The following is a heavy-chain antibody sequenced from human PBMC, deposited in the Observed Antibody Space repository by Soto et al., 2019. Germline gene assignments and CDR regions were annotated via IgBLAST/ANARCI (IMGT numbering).Heavy chain of an antibody. V-gene: IGHV4-59*01. Sequence: KPSETLSLTCTVSGGSISSYYWSWIRQPPGKGLEWIGYIYHSGSTNYNPSLKSRVTISVDTSKNQFSLKLSSVTAADTAVYYCARKLWGGMGAFDIWGQGTMVTVSS. CDR1: GGSISSYY. CDR3: ARKLWGGMGAFDI. D-gene: IGHD5-18*01. CDR2: IYHSGST. J-gene: IGHJ3*02.